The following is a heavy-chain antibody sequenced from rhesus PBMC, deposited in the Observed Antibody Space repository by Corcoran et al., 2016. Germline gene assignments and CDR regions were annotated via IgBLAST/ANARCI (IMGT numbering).Heavy chain of an antibody. V-gene: IGHV4-122*02. Sequence: QVQLQESGPGLVKPSETLSLTCAVSGGSISSGYYYWSWIRQPPGKGLAWIGYITYSGSTSYNPSLKSRVTISRDTSKNQFSLKLSSVTAADTAVYYCARVDSGYSIDFDYWGQGVLVTVSS. D-gene: IGHD5-24*01. CDR1: GGSISSGYYY. CDR2: ITYSGST. J-gene: IGHJ4*01. CDR3: ARVDSGYSIDFDY.